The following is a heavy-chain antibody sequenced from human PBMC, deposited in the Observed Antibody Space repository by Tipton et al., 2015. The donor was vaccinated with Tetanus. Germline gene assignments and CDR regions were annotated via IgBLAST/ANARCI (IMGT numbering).Heavy chain of an antibody. Sequence: GSLRLSCAVSGGPITSSHWWSWVRQPPGKGLEWIGEVYDSGDTGYNPSLRSRVTMSVDKSNNRFSLELRFVTAADTAVYYCAGYSPGREYTFDYWGQGTLVTVSS. D-gene: IGHD4-11*01. V-gene: IGHV4-4*02. CDR3: AGYSPGREYTFDY. CDR2: VYDSGDT. CDR1: GGPITSSHW. J-gene: IGHJ4*02.